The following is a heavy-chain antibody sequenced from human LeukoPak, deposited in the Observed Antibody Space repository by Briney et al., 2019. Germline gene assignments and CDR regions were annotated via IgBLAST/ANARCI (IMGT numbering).Heavy chain of an antibody. CDR2: IYYSGST. CDR1: GGSISSYY. Sequence: SETLSLTCTVSGGSISSYYWSWIRQPPGTGLEWIGYIYYSGSTNYNPSLKSRVTISVDTSKNQFSLKLSSVTAADTAVYYCARGDYDILTGHNWFDPWGQGTLVTVSS. J-gene: IGHJ5*02. CDR3: ARGDYDILTGHNWFDP. D-gene: IGHD3-9*01. V-gene: IGHV4-59*01.